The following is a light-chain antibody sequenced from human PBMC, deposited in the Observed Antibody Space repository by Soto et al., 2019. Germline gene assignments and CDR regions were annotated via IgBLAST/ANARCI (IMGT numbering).Light chain of an antibody. CDR3: QQYNNWPPT. V-gene: IGKV3D-15*01. J-gene: IGKJ1*01. Sequence: EIVMTQSAASLSVSPGERATLSCRASQSVSGNLAWYQQKPGQAPRLLIYGASTGATGIPARFSGSGSGTEFTLTISSLQSEDFAVYYCQQYNNWPPTFGQGTKVEIK. CDR2: GAS. CDR1: QSVSGN.